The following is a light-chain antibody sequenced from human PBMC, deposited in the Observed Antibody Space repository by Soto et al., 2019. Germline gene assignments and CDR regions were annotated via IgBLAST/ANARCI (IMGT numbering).Light chain of an antibody. CDR1: QSVSSS. CDR3: QQYKNWPT. CDR2: GTS. Sequence: EIVMTQSPGTLSVSPGERATLSCRASQSVSSSLAWYQQKPGQAPRLLIYGTSTRATDIPARFSGSGSGTEFTLTISSLQSEDFAVYYCQQYKNWPTFGQGTKVDIK. V-gene: IGKV3-15*01. J-gene: IGKJ1*01.